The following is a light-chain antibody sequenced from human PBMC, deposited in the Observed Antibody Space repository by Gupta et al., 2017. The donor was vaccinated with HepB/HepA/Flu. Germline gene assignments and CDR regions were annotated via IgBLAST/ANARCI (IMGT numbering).Light chain of an antibody. CDR2: GAS. CDR1: QSVSSSY. V-gene: IGKV3-20*01. CDR3: QQEGSEPPMCS. J-gene: IGKJ2*04. Sequence: EIVLTQSPGTLSLSPGERATLSCRASQSVSSSYLAWYQQKPGQAPRLLIYGASSRATGIKDRCSGSGYGTDFTLTISRREPEDFAVYYCQQEGSEPPMCSFGQGTKLEIK.